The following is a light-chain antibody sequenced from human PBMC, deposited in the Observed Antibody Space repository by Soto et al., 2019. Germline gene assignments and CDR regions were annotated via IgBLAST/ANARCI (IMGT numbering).Light chain of an antibody. Sequence: EIVLTQSPGTLSLSPGERATLSCRASQSFNSIYLAWYRQKPGQAPRLLVYGASSRATGIPDRFSGSGSGTDFTLTISRLEPEDFAVYYCDQYVSWTFGQGTKVDI. V-gene: IGKV3-20*01. J-gene: IGKJ1*01. CDR3: DQYVSWT. CDR1: QSFNSIY. CDR2: GAS.